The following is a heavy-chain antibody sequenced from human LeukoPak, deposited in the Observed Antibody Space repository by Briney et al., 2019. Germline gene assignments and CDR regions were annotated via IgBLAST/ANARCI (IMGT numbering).Heavy chain of an antibody. CDR1: GFTFSSYA. CDR3: ARDNSVWRLDYSSSAVNY. V-gene: IGHV3-30-3*01. Sequence: PGRSLRLSCAASGFTFSSYAMHWVRQAPGKGLEWVAVISYDGNNKYYADSVKGRFTISRDNSKNTLYLQMNSLRAEDTAVYYCARDNSVWRLDYSSSAVNYWGQGTLVTVSS. CDR2: ISYDGNNK. D-gene: IGHD6-6*01. J-gene: IGHJ4*02.